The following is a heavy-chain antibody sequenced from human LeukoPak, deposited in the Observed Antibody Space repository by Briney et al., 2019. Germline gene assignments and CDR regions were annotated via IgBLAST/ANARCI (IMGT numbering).Heavy chain of an antibody. CDR3: ARDRADILTGYNDAFDM. D-gene: IGHD3-9*01. CDR1: GFTFSSYW. J-gene: IGHJ3*02. CDR2: IKQDGSEK. V-gene: IGHV3-7*01. Sequence: PGGSLRLSCADSGFTFSSYWMSWVRQAPGKGLEWLANIKQDGSEKYYVDSVKGRFTISRDNAKNSLYLQMNSLRAEDTAVYYCARDRADILTGYNDAFDMWGQGTRVTVSS.